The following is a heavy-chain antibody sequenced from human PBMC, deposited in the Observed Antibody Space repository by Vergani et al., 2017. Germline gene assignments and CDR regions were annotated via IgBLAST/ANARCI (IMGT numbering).Heavy chain of an antibody. Sequence: QVQLQQWGAGLLKPSETLSLTCAVYGGSFSGYYWSWIRQPPGKGLEWIGEINHSGSTNYNPSLKSRVTISVDTSKNQFSRKLNSLTAADTAVYYCARAPKVGGTERYFDLWGRGTLVTGSS. CDR3: ARAPKVGGTERYFDL. D-gene: IGHD1-26*01. J-gene: IGHJ2*01. V-gene: IGHV4-34*01. CDR2: INHSGST. CDR1: GGSFSGYY.